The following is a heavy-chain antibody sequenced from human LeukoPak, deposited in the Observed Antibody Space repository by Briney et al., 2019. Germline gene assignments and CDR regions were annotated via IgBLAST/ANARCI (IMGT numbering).Heavy chain of an antibody. CDR3: ARHRSKWLQSSFDY. J-gene: IGHJ4*02. D-gene: IGHD5-24*01. CDR1: AGSISSSSYS. CDR2: IYYSGST. Sequence: SETLSLTCTVSAGSISSSSYSWGWIRQPPGKGLEWIGSIYYSGSTYYNPSLKSRVTISVDTSKNQFSLKLNSVTAADTAVYYCARHRSKWLQSSFDYWGQGALVTVSS. V-gene: IGHV4-39*01.